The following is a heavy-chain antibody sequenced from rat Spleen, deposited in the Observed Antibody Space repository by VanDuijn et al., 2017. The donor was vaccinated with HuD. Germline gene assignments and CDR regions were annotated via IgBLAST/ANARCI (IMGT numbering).Heavy chain of an antibody. Sequence: QVRLKESGPGLVQPSQTLSLTCTVSGFSLTRNSVHWVRQPPGKGLEWMAGIWGDGITDYNSALKSRLTISRDTSKSQIFLKMNSLQTDDTAIYFCTSSSFDYWGQGVMVTVSS. D-gene: IGHD1-2*01. CDR2: IWGDGIT. J-gene: IGHJ2*01. CDR1: GFSLTRNS. V-gene: IGHV2-1*01. CDR3: TSSSFDY.